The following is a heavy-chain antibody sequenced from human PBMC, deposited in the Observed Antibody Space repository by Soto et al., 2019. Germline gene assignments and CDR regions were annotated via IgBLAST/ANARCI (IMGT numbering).Heavy chain of an antibody. CDR3: ESRAGILWLGRDY. CDR1: GYTFTSYD. CDR2: MNTNSGNT. J-gene: IGHJ4*02. V-gene: IGHV1-8*01. Sequence: QVQLVQSGAEVKKPGASVKVSCKASGYTFTSYDINWVRQATGQGLEWMGWMNTNSGNTGYAQKFQGGVTMTRNTTISPAYMELSSLRSEDTAVYYCESRAGILWLGRDYWGQGTLVTVSS. D-gene: IGHD2-21*01.